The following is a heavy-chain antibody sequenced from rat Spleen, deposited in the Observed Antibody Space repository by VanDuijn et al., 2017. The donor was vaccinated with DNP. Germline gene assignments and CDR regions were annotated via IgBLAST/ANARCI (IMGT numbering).Heavy chain of an antibody. CDR2: IKAKSNNYAT. Sequence: EVQVLESGGGLVQPGNSLKLSCATSGFAFSTAWMYWFRQFPEKRLEWIARIKAKSNNYATDYTESVKGRFNISRDDSKSSTYLQMNNLKEEDTAIYYCANMYTTRIIEDYWGQGVMVTVSS. D-gene: IGHD1-6*01. CDR1: GFAFSTAW. V-gene: IGHV6-6*01. J-gene: IGHJ2*01. CDR3: ANMYTTRIIEDY.